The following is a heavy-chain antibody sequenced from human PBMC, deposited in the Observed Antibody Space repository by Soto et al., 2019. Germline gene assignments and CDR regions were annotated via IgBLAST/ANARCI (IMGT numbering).Heavy chain of an antibody. CDR1: GFTFSNAW. V-gene: IGHV3-15*01. Sequence: EVQLVESGGGLVKPGGSLRLSCAASGFTFSNAWMSWVRQAPGKGLEWVGRIKSKTDGGTTDYAAPVKGRFTISRDDSKNTLYLQMNSPKTEDTAVYYCTRLERDYYYGMDVWGQGTTVTVSS. CDR2: IKSKTDGGTT. CDR3: TRLERDYYYGMDV. J-gene: IGHJ6*02.